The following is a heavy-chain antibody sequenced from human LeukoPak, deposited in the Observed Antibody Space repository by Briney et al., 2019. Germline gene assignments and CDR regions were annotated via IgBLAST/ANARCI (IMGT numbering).Heavy chain of an antibody. Sequence: QPGRSLRLSCAASGFTFDDYAMHWVRHAPGKGLEWVSGISWNSGSIGYADSVKGRFTISRDNAKNSLYLQMNSLRAEDTALYYCAKDMGKWELLFDYWGQGTLVTVSS. D-gene: IGHD1-26*01. V-gene: IGHV3-9*01. CDR3: AKDMGKWELLFDY. CDR1: GFTFDDYA. J-gene: IGHJ4*02. CDR2: ISWNSGSI.